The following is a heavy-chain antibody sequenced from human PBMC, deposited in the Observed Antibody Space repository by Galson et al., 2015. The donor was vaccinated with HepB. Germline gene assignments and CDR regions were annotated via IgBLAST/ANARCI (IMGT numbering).Heavy chain of an antibody. D-gene: IGHD3-16*02. V-gene: IGHV7-4-1*02. CDR3: ARVLLHGELSRSYYYYYGMDV. J-gene: IGHJ6*02. Sequence: SVKVSCKASGYTFTSYAMNWVRQAPGQGLEWMGWINTNTGNPTYAQGFTGRFVFSLDTSVSTAYLQISSLKAEDTAVYYCARVLLHGELSRSYYYYYGMDVWGQGTTVTVSS. CDR2: INTNTGNP. CDR1: GYTFTSYA.